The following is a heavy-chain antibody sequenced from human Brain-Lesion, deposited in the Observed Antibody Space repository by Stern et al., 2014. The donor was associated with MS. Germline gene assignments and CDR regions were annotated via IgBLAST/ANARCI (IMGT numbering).Heavy chain of an antibody. Sequence: QVQLQESGPGLVKPSQTLSLSCTVSGGSISSGGYYWSWIRQPAGQGLGWIGRIFNSGTTTYNPSLKSGATISIDTSKNHFSLRLNSRTAADTAVYYCARGRVVPGFQYYATDVWGQGTTVIVSS. CDR1: GGSISSGGYY. J-gene: IGHJ6*02. V-gene: IGHV4-61*02. D-gene: IGHD2-2*01. CDR3: ARGRVVPGFQYYATDV. CDR2: IFNSGTT.